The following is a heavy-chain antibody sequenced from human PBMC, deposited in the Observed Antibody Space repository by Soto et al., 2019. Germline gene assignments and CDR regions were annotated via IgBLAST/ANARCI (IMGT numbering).Heavy chain of an antibody. Sequence: DVQLLQSGGGLAQPGGSLRLSCEVSGLTFRNFAMNWVRQSPGKGLEWGSMITGNGGIFYADSVKGRFTVSRDNSKNTLNLQMDSLRAEDTAVYWCAKCKGAGSHYHYTMDVWAQGTTVTVSS. CDR2: ITGNGGI. CDR3: AKCKGAGSHYHYTMDV. CDR1: GLTFRNFA. V-gene: IGHV3-23*01. D-gene: IGHD6-19*01. J-gene: IGHJ6*02.